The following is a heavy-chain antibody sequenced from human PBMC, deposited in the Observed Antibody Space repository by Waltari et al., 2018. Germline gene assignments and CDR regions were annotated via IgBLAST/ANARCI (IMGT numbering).Heavy chain of an antibody. CDR3: ATYIGASVGTAAFDV. D-gene: IGHD5-12*01. CDR2: ISYRGAT. CDR1: GVSIPRTRHY. Sequence: QLHLQESGPGLVKPSETLSLTSRVSGVSIPRTRHYWGWIRQPPGPGLEWIGTISYRGATYSSPSLRSRVTISRDTSTNQLSLKLGSVTAADTAVYYCATYIGASVGTAAFDVWGQGTMVTVSS. V-gene: IGHV4-39*01. J-gene: IGHJ3*01.